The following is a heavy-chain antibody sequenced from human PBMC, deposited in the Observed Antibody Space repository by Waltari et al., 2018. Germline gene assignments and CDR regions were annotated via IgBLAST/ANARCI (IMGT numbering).Heavy chain of an antibody. Sequence: EVQLVESGGGLVQPGGSLRLSCAASGFTFSSHWMYWVRQTPGKGLVWVAGINRDGGSTSYADSVKGRVTISRDNAKNTLYLQMNSLRAEDTAVYYCVRDSSGTYWGQGTQVTVSS. CDR3: VRDSSGTY. CDR2: INRDGGST. CDR1: GFTFSSHW. V-gene: IGHV3-74*01. D-gene: IGHD3-22*01. J-gene: IGHJ4*02.